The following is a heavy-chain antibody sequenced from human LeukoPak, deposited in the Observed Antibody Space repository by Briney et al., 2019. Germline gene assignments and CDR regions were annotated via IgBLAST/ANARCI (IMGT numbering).Heavy chain of an antibody. J-gene: IGHJ3*02. D-gene: IGHD7-27*01. V-gene: IGHV4-4*07. CDR3: ARAFSLTGDRGYDAFDI. Sequence: PSENLSLTCTVSGGSISSYYWSWIRQPAGKGLEWIGRIYTSGSTNYNPSLKSRVTMSVDTSKNQFSLKLSSVTAADTAVYYCARAFSLTGDRGYDAFDIWGQGTMVTVSS. CDR1: GGSISSYY. CDR2: IYTSGST.